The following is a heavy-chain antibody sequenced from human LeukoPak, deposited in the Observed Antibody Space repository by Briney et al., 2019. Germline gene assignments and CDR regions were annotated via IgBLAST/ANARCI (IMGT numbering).Heavy chain of an antibody. V-gene: IGHV3-9*01. CDR3: AKGAGYYGSGSYEYYFDY. D-gene: IGHD3-10*01. CDR1: GFTFDDYA. Sequence: GRSLRLSCAASGFTFDDYAMHWVRQAPGKGLEWVPGISWNSGSIGYADSVKGRFTISRDNAKNSLYLQMNSLRAEDTALYYCAKGAGYYGSGSYEYYFDYWGQGTLVTVSS. CDR2: ISWNSGSI. J-gene: IGHJ4*02.